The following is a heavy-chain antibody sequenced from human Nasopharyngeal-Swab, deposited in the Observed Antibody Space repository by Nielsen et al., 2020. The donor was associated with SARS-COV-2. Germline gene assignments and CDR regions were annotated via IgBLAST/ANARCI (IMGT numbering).Heavy chain of an antibody. CDR1: GGTFTSYA. D-gene: IGHD3-10*01. Sequence: SVKVSCKASGGTFTSYAISWVRQAPGQGLEWMGGIIPIFGTANYAQKFQGRVTITADESTSTAYMELSSLRSEDTAVYYCASVRGVRAGWFDPWGQGTLVTVSS. V-gene: IGHV1-69*13. CDR2: IIPIFGTA. CDR3: ASVRGVRAGWFDP. J-gene: IGHJ5*02.